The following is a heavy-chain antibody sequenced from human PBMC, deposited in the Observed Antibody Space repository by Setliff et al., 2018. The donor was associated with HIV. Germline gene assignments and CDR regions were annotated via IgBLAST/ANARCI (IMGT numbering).Heavy chain of an antibody. CDR1: GFTFDDYT. CDR2: ISWDGSSTYI. D-gene: IGHD3-3*01. V-gene: IGHV3-21*01. J-gene: IGHJ4*02. Sequence: PGGSLRLSCGASGFTFDDYTMHWVRQVPGKGLGWLSLISWDGSSTYIYYADSVKGRFTISRDNAKNSLYLQMNSLRAEDTAVYYCARDPKPKFWSGNSPFDYWGQGTLVTVSS. CDR3: ARDPKPKFWSGNSPFDY.